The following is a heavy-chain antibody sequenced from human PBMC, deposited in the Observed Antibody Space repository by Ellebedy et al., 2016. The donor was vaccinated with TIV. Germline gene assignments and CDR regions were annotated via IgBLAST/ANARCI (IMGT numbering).Heavy chain of an antibody. J-gene: IGHJ5*02. CDR2: IKRDGSEK. Sequence: GESLKISCAASGFTFSSYWMCWVRQAPGTGLEWVANIKRDGSEKNYVDSVKGRFTISRDNAKNTLYLQMNSLRAEDTAVYYCARGARKGGNWFDPWGQGTLVTVSS. CDR1: GFTFSSYW. V-gene: IGHV3-7*01. D-gene: IGHD1-14*01. CDR3: ARGARKGGNWFDP.